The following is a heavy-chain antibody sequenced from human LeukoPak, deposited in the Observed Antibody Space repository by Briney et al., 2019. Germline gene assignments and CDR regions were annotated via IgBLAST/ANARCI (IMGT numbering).Heavy chain of an antibody. J-gene: IGHJ4*02. Sequence: ASVKVSCKASGYTFTGYYMHWVRQAPGQGLEWMGWMNPNSGNTGYAQKFQGRVTMTRNTSISTAYMELSSLRSEDTAVYYCARGAPPVVTPVSFVDYWGQGTLVTVSS. CDR1: GYTFTGYY. CDR3: ARGAPPVVTPVSFVDY. CDR2: MNPNSGNT. V-gene: IGHV1-8*02. D-gene: IGHD4-23*01.